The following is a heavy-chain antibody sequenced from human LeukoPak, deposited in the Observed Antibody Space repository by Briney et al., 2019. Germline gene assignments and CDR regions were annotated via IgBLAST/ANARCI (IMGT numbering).Heavy chain of an antibody. J-gene: IGHJ4*02. Sequence: GGSLRLSCAVSGLTFSTYSMTWVPQGPGKGLEWVSSIYNSGAEIFYADSVKGRFTISRDNSRNMLYLQMNSLRVEDTAVYYCAKDVAPDSGWDLDYWGQGTLVTVSS. V-gene: IGHV3-23*01. D-gene: IGHD6-19*01. CDR2: IYNSGAEI. CDR1: GLTFSTYS. CDR3: AKDVAPDSGWDLDY.